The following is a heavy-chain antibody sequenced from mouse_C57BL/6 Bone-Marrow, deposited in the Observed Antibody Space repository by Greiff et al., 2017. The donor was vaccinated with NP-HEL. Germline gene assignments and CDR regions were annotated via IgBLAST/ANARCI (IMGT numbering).Heavy chain of an antibody. J-gene: IGHJ2*01. CDR2: IDPEDGDT. CDR1: GFNIKDYY. Sequence: EVQLQQSGAALVRPGASVKLSCTASGFNIKDYYMHWVKQRPEQGLEWIGRIDPEDGDTEYAPKFKGKATMTADTSSNTAYLQLSSLTSEDTAVYYCTTRVTTVVAPFDYGGQGTTLTVSS. V-gene: IGHV14-1*01. D-gene: IGHD1-1*01. CDR3: TTRVTTVVAPFDY.